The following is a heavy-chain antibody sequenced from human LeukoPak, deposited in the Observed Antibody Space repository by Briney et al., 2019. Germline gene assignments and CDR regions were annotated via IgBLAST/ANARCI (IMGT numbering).Heavy chain of an antibody. CDR1: GFTFSSYG. CDR2: IRYDGSNK. J-gene: IGHJ4*02. CDR3: AGAYYDSSGYPEPFDY. Sequence: TGGSLRLSCAASGFTFSSYGMHWVRQAPGKGLEWVAFIRYDGSNKYYADSVKGRFTISRDNSKNTLYLQMNSLRAEDTAVYYCAGAYYDSSGYPEPFDYWGQGTLVTVSS. V-gene: IGHV3-30*02. D-gene: IGHD3-22*01.